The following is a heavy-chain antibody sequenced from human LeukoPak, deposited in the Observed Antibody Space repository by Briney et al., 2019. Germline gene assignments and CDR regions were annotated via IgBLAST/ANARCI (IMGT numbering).Heavy chain of an antibody. CDR3: ARGTGITIFGVVRYYFDY. CDR2: ISAYNGNT. D-gene: IGHD3-3*01. Sequence: GASVKVSCKASGYTFTSYGISWVRQAPGQGLEWMGWISAYNGNTNYAQKLQGRVTMTTDTSTSTAYMELRSLRSDDTAVYYCARGTGITIFGVVRYYFDYWGQGTLVTVSS. CDR1: GYTFTSYG. J-gene: IGHJ4*02. V-gene: IGHV1-18*01.